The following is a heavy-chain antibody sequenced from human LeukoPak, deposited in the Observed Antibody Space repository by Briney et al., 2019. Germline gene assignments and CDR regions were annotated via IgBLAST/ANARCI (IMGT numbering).Heavy chain of an antibody. V-gene: IGHV4-31*03. Sequence: PSQTLSLTCTVSGGSISSGGYYWSWIRQHPGKDLEWIGYIYYSGSTYYNPSLKSRVTISVDTSKNQFSLKLSSVTAADTAVYYCARDRYTVVSWYFDLWGRGNLVTVSS. CDR2: IYYSGST. CDR1: GGSISSGGYY. J-gene: IGHJ2*01. CDR3: ARDRYTVVSWYFDL. D-gene: IGHD4-23*01.